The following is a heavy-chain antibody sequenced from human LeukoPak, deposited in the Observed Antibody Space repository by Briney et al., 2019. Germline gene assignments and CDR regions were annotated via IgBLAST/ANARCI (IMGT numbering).Heavy chain of an antibody. CDR1: GGSISSSSYY. Sequence: SETLSLTCTVSGGSISSSSYYWGWIRQPPGEGLEWIGSIYYSGSTYYNPSLKSRVTISVDTSKNQFSLKLSSVTAADTAVYYCARQPNWKYYFDYWGQGTLVTVSS. D-gene: IGHD1-20*01. V-gene: IGHV4-39*01. CDR2: IYYSGST. CDR3: ARQPNWKYYFDY. J-gene: IGHJ4*02.